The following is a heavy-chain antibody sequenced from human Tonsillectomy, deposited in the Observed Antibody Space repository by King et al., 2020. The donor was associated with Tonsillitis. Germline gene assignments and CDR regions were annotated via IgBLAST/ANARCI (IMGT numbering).Heavy chain of an antibody. CDR1: GFTVSSNY. J-gene: IGHJ3*02. Sequence: VQLVESGGGLVQPGGSLRLSCAASGFTVSSNYMRGVRQAPGKGLEWVSVLCSGGSTKYADSVKGRFTISRDNSKNTLYLQMNSLRAEDTAVYYCARAPRILKDAFHIWGEGTMVTVSS. CDR3: ARAPRILKDAFHI. V-gene: IGHV3-66*01. D-gene: IGHD2-8*01. CDR2: LCSGGST.